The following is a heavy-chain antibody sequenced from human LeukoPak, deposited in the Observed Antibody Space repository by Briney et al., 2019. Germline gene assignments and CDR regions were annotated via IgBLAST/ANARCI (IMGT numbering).Heavy chain of an antibody. V-gene: IGHV1-2*02. D-gene: IGHD2-2*01. CDR3: ARDVGEYCSSVSCYASDY. J-gene: IGHJ4*02. CDR1: GCTFTSYY. Sequence: ASVKVSCKASGCTFTSYYMHWVRQAPGQGLEWMGWINPSSGGTNYAQKFQGRVTMTRDTSISTAYMELSRLRSDDTAVYYCARDVGEYCSSVSCYASDYWGQGTLVTVSS. CDR2: INPSSGGT.